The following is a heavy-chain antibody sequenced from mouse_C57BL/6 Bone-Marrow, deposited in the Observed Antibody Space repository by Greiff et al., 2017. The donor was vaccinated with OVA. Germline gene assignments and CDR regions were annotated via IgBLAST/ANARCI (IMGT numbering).Heavy chain of an antibody. CDR2: IDPENGDT. CDR1: GFNIKDDY. CDR3: TNYGSSPFDY. D-gene: IGHD1-1*01. Sequence: LVESGAELVRPGASVKLSCTASGFNIKDDYMHWVKQRPEQGLEWIGWIDPENGDTEYASKFQGKATITADTSSNTAYLQLSSLTSEDTAVYYCTNYGSSPFDYWGQGTTLTVSS. V-gene: IGHV14-4*01. J-gene: IGHJ2*01.